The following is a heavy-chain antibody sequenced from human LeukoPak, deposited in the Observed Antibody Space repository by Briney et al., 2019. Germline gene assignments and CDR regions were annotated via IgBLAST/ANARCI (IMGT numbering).Heavy chain of an antibody. D-gene: IGHD3-10*01. CDR3: ARRSRNYYGSGSYFNWFDP. J-gene: IGHJ5*02. V-gene: IGHV4-34*01. CDR1: GGSFSGYF. Sequence: SETLSLTCAVYGGSFSGYFWSWIRQPPGKGLEWIGEINHSGSTNYNPSLKSRVTISVDTSKNQFSLKLSSVTAADTAVYYCARRSRNYYGSGSYFNWFDPWGQGTLVTVSS. CDR2: INHSGST.